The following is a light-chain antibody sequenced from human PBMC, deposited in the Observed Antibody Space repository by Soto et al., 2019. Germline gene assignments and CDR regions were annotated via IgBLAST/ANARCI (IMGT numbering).Light chain of an antibody. CDR1: TGSVTSGHY. Sequence: QAVVTQEPSLTVSPGGTVTLTCASSTGSVTSGHYPYWFYQKAGQAPKTLIYDTFKHHSWTPARFSGSLLGGKAALTLSGAQPEDEADYYCLLYYGGSYVFGAGTKVTVL. CDR3: LLYYGGSYV. V-gene: IGLV7-46*01. CDR2: DTF. J-gene: IGLJ1*01.